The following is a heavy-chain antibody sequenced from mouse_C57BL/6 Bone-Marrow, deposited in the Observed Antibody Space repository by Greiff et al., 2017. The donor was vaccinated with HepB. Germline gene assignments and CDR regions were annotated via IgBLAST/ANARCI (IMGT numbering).Heavy chain of an antibody. D-gene: IGHD3-2*02. J-gene: IGHJ4*01. CDR1: GFTFSSYG. CDR3: ERPASQATAYAMDY. Sequence: EVQVVESGGDLVKPGGSLKLSCAASGFTFSSYGMSWVRQTPDKRLEWVATISSGGSYTYYPDSVKGRITISRDNAKNTLYLQMSRLKSEDTAMYYCERPASQATAYAMDYWGQGTSVTVSS. CDR2: ISSGGSYT. V-gene: IGHV5-6*01.